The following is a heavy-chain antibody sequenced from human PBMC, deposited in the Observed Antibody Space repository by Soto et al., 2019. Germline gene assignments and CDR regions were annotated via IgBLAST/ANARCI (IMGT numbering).Heavy chain of an antibody. CDR1: GYTFTSYG. Sequence: GASVKVSCKASGYTFTSYGISWVRQAPGQGLEWMGWISAYNGNTNYAQKLQGRVTMTTDTSTSTAYMELRSLRSDDTAVYYCARDRPRERLEWFPPNPNWFDPWGQGTLVTVSS. CDR3: ARDRPRERLEWFPPNPNWFDP. J-gene: IGHJ5*02. V-gene: IGHV1-18*01. D-gene: IGHD3-3*01. CDR2: ISAYNGNT.